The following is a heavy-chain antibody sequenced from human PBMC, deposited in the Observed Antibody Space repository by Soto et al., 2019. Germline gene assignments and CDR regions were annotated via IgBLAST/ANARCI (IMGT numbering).Heavy chain of an antibody. Sequence: EVQLVESGGGLVQPGGSLRLSCAASGFTFSSYSMNWVRQAPGKGLEWVSYISSSSSTIYYADSVKGRFTISRDNANISLYLRMNSLRAEATAVYYCARDLDYGLFDYWGQGTLVTVSS. CDR2: ISSSSSTI. J-gene: IGHJ4*02. CDR1: GFTFSSYS. CDR3: ARDLDYGLFDY. V-gene: IGHV3-48*01. D-gene: IGHD4-17*01.